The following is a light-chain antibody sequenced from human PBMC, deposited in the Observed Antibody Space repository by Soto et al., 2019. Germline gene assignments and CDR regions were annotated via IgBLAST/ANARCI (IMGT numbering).Light chain of an antibody. V-gene: IGKV2-28*01. Sequence: DIVMTQSPLSLPVTPGAPAAISCRSSQSLLQSNGNNYLDWYLQKPGQSPQLLIYLGSNRASGVPDRFSCSGSGTDFTLKISRVEAEDVGVYYCMQALQTPLTFGQGTRLESK. CDR3: MQALQTPLT. CDR1: QSLLQSNGNNY. J-gene: IGKJ5*01. CDR2: LGS.